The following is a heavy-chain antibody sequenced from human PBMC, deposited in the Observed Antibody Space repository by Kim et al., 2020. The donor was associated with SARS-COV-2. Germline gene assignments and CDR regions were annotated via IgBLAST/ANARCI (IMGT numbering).Heavy chain of an antibody. V-gene: IGHV1-8*01. J-gene: IGHJ5*02. CDR2: MNPNTGHT. CDR1: GYSFTSYD. D-gene: IGHD4-17*01. CDR3: ATGGATVTVT. Sequence: ASVKVSCKASGYSFTSYDINWVRQAPGQGLEWMGLMNPNTGHTVYAQRFQGRLTLTKNTSIGTAYMELSSLRSEDTAVYYCATGGATVTVTWGQGTLVTV.